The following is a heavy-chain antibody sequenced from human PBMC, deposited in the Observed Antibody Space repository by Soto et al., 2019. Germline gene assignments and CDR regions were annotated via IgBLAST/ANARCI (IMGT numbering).Heavy chain of an antibody. J-gene: IGHJ6*02. CDR3: ESDGNPDDYGESYYYYSGMDV. V-gene: IGHV3-30*04. Sequence: QVQLVESGGGVVQPGRSLRLSCAASGFTFSDYAMHWVRQAPGKGLEWVAIISYNGSKKNHADSVKGRFTISRDNSKNTLYLHMNSLRAEDTAMYYFESDGNPDDYGESYYYYSGMDVWGHGTTVTVSS. D-gene: IGHD4-17*01. CDR1: GFTFSDYA. CDR2: ISYNGSKK.